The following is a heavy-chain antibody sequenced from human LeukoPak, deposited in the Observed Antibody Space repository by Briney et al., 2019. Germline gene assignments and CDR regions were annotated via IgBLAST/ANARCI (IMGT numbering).Heavy chain of an antibody. Sequence: GGSLRLSCAASGFTFSSYGMHWVRQAPGKGLEWVAVISYDGSNKYYADSVKGRFTISRDNSKNTLYLQMNSLRAEDTAVYYCAKELLWFGDSPNDAFDIWGQGTMVTVSS. J-gene: IGHJ3*02. CDR1: GFTFSSYG. D-gene: IGHD3-10*01. CDR2: ISYDGSNK. CDR3: AKELLWFGDSPNDAFDI. V-gene: IGHV3-30*18.